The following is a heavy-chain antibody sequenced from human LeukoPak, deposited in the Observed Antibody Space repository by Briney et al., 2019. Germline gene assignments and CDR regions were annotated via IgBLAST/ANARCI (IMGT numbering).Heavy chain of an antibody. D-gene: IGHD6-13*01. CDR3: ARDPRGDKEAAGHYGMDV. Sequence: GGSLRLSCAASGFTFSNYEMNWVRQAPGKGLGRVSYISSSDRTIYHADYGRGRFTISSDNAKTSLDLQMNRLRAEDTAVYYCARDPRGDKEAAGHYGMDVWGQGTTVTVSS. CDR1: GFTFSNYE. V-gene: IGHV3-48*03. J-gene: IGHJ6*02. CDR2: ISSSDRTI.